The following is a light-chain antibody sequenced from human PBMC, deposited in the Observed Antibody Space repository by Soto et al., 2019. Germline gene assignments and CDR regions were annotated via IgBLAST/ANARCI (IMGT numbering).Light chain of an antibody. Sequence: EIVLTQSPGTLSLSPGERATLSCRASQTVSSSYLAWYQQKAGQAPRLLVYGASTKATDMPGRFSGRGSGTEFTLTINNLQSEDFAVYYCQQYRSWPRTFGQGTKVDNK. V-gene: IGKV3-20*01. CDR3: QQYRSWPRT. J-gene: IGKJ1*01. CDR2: GAS. CDR1: QTVSSSY.